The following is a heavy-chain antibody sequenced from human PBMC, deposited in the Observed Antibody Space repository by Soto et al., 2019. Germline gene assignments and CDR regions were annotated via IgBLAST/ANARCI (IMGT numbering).Heavy chain of an antibody. D-gene: IGHD1-1*01. CDR1: GYTFTSYG. V-gene: IGHV1-18*01. J-gene: IGHJ4*02. Sequence: QVHLVQSGAEVKKPGASVKVSCKASGYTFTSYGITWVRQAPGQGLEWMGWISAHNGNTDYAQKLQGRVIVTRDTSTSTAYMELRSXXXXDXAXYYCARGRYGDYWGQGALVTVSS. CDR2: ISAHNGNT. CDR3: ARGRYGDY.